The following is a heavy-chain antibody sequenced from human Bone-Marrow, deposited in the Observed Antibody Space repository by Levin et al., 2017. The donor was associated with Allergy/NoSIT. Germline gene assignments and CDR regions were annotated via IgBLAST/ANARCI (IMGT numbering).Heavy chain of an antibody. Sequence: KVSCWGSGYGFSNYWIGWVRQMPGKGLEWMGVIYPGDSDTEYSPSFQGQATISADKSINTTFLQWTSLKTSDTAIYYCARRSGSSWFDNWGQGTLVTVSS. CDR2: IYPGDSDT. D-gene: IGHD6-13*01. CDR1: GYGFSNYW. J-gene: IGHJ4*02. V-gene: IGHV5-51*01. CDR3: ARRSGSSWFDN.